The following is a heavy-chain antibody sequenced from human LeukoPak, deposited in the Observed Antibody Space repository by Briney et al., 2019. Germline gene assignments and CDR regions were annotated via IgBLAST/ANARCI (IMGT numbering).Heavy chain of an antibody. CDR2: TSYIGST. CDR3: ARDLVTVTKGFDI. CDR1: ADSFSSHY. J-gene: IGHJ3*02. D-gene: IGHD4-17*01. V-gene: IGHV4-59*11. Sequence: SETLSLTCAVSADSFSSHYWTWIRQAPGKGLEWIGYTSYIGSTNYNPSLKSRVTISIDTSENQFSLKLSSVTAADTAVYYCARDLVTVTKGFDIWGQGTMVSVSS.